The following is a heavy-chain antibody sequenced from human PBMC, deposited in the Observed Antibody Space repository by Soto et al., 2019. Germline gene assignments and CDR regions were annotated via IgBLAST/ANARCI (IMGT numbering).Heavy chain of an antibody. Sequence: GGSLILSCAASGFTFSSYWMSWVRQAPGKGLEWVANIKQDGSEKYYVDSVKGRFTISRDNAKNSLYLQMNSLRAEDTAVYYCARGRGGSQHYYYYYGMDVWGQGTTVTVSS. CDR2: IKQDGSEK. J-gene: IGHJ6*02. V-gene: IGHV3-7*01. CDR1: GFTFSSYW. D-gene: IGHD3-16*01. CDR3: ARGRGGSQHYYYYYGMDV.